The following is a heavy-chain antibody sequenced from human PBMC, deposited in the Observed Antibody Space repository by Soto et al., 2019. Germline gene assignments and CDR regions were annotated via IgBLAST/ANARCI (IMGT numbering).Heavy chain of an antibody. CDR3: ARELNSESSAYYSFAV. CDR1: VYTFTDYG. V-gene: IGHV1-18*01. D-gene: IGHD3-22*01. CDR2: VSTNDDRT. J-gene: IGHJ4*02. Sequence: QVQMVQSGPEVKMPGASVKVSCKTSVYTFTDYGLAWLRQAPGQRPEWMGWVSTNDDRTNYARKFQGRVNMTTDRSTTTTYKELRSLGTDHTAVYYCARELNSESSAYYSFAVWGQGTLVTVSS.